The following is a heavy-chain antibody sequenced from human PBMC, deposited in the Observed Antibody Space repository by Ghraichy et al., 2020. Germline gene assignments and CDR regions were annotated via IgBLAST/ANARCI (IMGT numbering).Heavy chain of an antibody. J-gene: IGHJ4*02. Sequence: GGSLRLSCAAAGFSFSSYGMHWVRQAPGKGLEWVAIIWYDGSNQNYADSVKGRFTISRDISKNTLYLQMNNLRAEDTAVYYCARDQDYYNTLYYLDYWGQGTLVTVSS. D-gene: IGHD3-22*01. CDR2: IWYDGSNQ. CDR1: GFSFSSYG. CDR3: ARDQDYYNTLYYLDY. V-gene: IGHV3-33*01.